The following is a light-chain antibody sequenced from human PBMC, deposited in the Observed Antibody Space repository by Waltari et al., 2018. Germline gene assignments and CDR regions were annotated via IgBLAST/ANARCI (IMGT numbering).Light chain of an antibody. J-gene: IGKJ4*01. Sequence: DIVMTQSPLSLPVTPGEPASISCMSSQSLLPGDGRNFLDWYLQKPGQSPQLLIYMGSNRASGVPDRFSGSGSGTYFTLKISRVEAEDVGVYYCMQARQPPYTFGGGTKVEIK. V-gene: IGKV2-28*01. CDR1: QSLLPGDGRNF. CDR2: MGS. CDR3: MQARQPPYT.